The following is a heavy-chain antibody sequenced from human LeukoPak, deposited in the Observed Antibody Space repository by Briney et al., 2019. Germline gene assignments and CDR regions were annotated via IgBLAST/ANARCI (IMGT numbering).Heavy chain of an antibody. CDR2: ISGGGINT. D-gene: IGHD3-22*01. V-gene: IGHV3-23*01. Sequence: GGSLRLSSAPPLFTLITAGTRAGRQAPGKGLEWVSGISGGGINTYYADSVRGRFSISRDNSRNTLYLQMSRLRAKDTAVYYCNKVIGGYYDYWGQGTLVTVSS. CDR3: NKVIGGYYDY. J-gene: IGHJ4*02. CDR1: LFTLITAG.